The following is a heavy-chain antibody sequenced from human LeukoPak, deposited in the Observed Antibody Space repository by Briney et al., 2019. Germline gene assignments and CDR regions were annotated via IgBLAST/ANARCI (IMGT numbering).Heavy chain of an antibody. CDR3: ARGSYNPRYCYMDV. Sequence: SETLSLTCTVSGGSISSYYWSWIRQPPGKGLEWIGYIYYSGSTNYNPSLKSRVTISVDTSKNQFSLKLSSVTAADTAVYYCARGSYNPRYCYMDVWGKGTTVTVSS. CDR1: GGSISSYY. J-gene: IGHJ6*03. V-gene: IGHV4-59*01. D-gene: IGHD5-24*01. CDR2: IYYSGST.